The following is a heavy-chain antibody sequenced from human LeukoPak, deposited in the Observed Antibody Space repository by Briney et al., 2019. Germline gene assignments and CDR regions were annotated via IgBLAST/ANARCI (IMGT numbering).Heavy chain of an antibody. CDR1: GFTFSSYS. Sequence: GGSLRLSCAASGFTFSSYSMNWVRQAPGKGLEWVSSISSSSSYIHSADSVRGRFTISRDNAKNPLFLQMNSLRAEDTAVYYCARDEWGDAFDIWGQGTMVTVFS. CDR2: ISSSSSYI. V-gene: IGHV3-21*01. J-gene: IGHJ3*02. D-gene: IGHD1-26*01. CDR3: ARDEWGDAFDI.